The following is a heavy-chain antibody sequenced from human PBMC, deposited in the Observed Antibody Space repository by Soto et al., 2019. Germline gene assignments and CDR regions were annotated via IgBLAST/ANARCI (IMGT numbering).Heavy chain of an antibody. Sequence: QLQLQESGPGLVKTSETPSLICTVSGDSISSTTYYWAWIRQPPGKGLEWIGNIYFRGTTSYNSSFKSRFTMSIETSKNQVSLKLNSVSAAGTSFYYCAILSSGWDSGHNWFDPWGQGIMVTVSS. D-gene: IGHD6-19*01. CDR1: GDSISSTTYY. CDR3: AILSSGWDSGHNWFDP. CDR2: IYFRGTT. J-gene: IGHJ5*02. V-gene: IGHV4-39*01.